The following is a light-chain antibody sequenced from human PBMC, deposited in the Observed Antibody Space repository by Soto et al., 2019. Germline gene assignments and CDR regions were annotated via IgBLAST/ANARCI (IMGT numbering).Light chain of an antibody. CDR3: QTWGTGNWV. J-gene: IGLJ3*02. CDR1: SGHSNYA. CDR2: LNTDGSH. Sequence: QPVLTQSPSASASLGASVKLTCTLSSGHSNYAIAWHQQQPEKGPRYLMVLNTDGSHSKGDGIPDRFSGSSSGAERYLTISRLQSEDEADYYCQTWGTGNWVFGGGTKLTVL. V-gene: IGLV4-69*01.